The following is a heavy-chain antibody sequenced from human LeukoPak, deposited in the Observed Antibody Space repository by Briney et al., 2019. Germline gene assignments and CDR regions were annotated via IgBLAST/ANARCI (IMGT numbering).Heavy chain of an antibody. CDR3: VKGRISEDGLDF. CDR1: GFIFGGYA. J-gene: IGHJ4*02. CDR2: IKHDGSER. D-gene: IGHD6-13*01. Sequence: GGSLRLSCAASGFIFGGYAMSWVRQAPGKGLEWVANIKHDGSERFYVDSVRGRFTISKDNDENSMYLQMDSLRAEDTAVYYCVKGRISEDGLDFWGQGTLVTVSS. V-gene: IGHV3-7*03.